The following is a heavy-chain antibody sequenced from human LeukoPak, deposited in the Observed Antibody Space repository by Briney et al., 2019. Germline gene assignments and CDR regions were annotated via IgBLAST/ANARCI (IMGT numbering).Heavy chain of an antibody. CDR1: GYTFTGYY. Sequence: ASVKVSCKASGYTFTGYYMHWVRQAPGQGLEWMGWINPNSGGTNYAQKFQGRVTMTRDTSISTAYMELSRLRSNDTAVYYCARSGDVVVPAATDFDYWGQGTLVTVSS. J-gene: IGHJ4*02. CDR2: INPNSGGT. D-gene: IGHD2-2*01. CDR3: ARSGDVVVPAATDFDY. V-gene: IGHV1-2*02.